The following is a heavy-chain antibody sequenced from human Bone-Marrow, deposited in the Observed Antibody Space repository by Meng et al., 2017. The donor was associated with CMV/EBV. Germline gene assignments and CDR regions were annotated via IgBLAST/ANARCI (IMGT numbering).Heavy chain of an antibody. V-gene: IGHV3-30-3*01. J-gene: IGHJ3*02. D-gene: IGHD2-2*01. CDR1: GFTFSSYA. CDR2: ISYDGSNK. Sequence: GGSLRLSCAASGFTFSSYAMHWVRQAPGKGLEWVAVISYDGSNKYYADSVKGRFTISRDNSKNTLYLQMNSLRAEDTAVYYCARDYCSSTSCYSFSSGAFDIWGQGTMVTVSS. CDR3: ARDYCSSTSCYSFSSGAFDI.